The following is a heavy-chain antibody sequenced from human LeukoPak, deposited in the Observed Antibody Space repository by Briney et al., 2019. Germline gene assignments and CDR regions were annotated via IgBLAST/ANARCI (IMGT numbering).Heavy chain of an antibody. CDR3: ARASYYYDSSGFY. CDR1: GGSFSGYY. D-gene: IGHD3-22*01. J-gene: IGHJ4*02. CDR2: INHSGST. V-gene: IGHV4-34*01. Sequence: PSETLSLTCAVYGGSFSGYYWSWIRQPPGKGLEWIGEINHSGSTNYNPSLKSRVTILVDTSKNQFSLKLSSVTAADTAVYYCARASYYYDSSGFYWGQGTLVTVSS.